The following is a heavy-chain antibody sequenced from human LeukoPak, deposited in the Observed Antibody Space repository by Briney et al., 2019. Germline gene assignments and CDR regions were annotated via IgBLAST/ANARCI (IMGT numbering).Heavy chain of an antibody. CDR3: TTGTTRYFDWLYSHDAFDI. CDR1: GFTFSNAW. D-gene: IGHD3-9*01. Sequence: TPGGSLRLSCAASGFTFSNAWMSWVRQAPGTGLEWVGRMKSKTDGGTTDYAAPVKGRFTISRDDYKNTLYLQINSLKTEDTAVYYCTTGTTRYFDWLYSHDAFDISGQGTMVTVSS. CDR2: MKSKTDGGTT. V-gene: IGHV3-15*01. J-gene: IGHJ3*02.